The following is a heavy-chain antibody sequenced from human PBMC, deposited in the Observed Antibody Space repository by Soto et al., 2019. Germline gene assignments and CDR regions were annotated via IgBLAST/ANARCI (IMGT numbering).Heavy chain of an antibody. D-gene: IGHD6-13*01. CDR1: GFTFRSFT. V-gene: IGHV3-21*02. J-gene: IGHJ5*02. Sequence: EVQLVESGGGLVKPGGSLRLSCAASGFTFRSFTMNWVRQAPGKGLEWVSTISSNSAYIYYTDALRGRFTISRDNAKNSLHLQMDSLRAEDTAVYYCTRDASRDSSARGWFDPWGPGTQVSVSS. CDR2: ISSNSAYI. CDR3: TRDASRDSSARGWFDP.